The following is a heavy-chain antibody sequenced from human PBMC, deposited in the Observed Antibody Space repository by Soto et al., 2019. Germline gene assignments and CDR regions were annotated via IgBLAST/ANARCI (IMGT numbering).Heavy chain of an antibody. J-gene: IGHJ6*02. CDR1: GGSISSGGYS. CDR3: ASGYCSGGSCYGMDV. D-gene: IGHD2-15*01. CDR2: IYHSGST. Sequence: HLQLQESGSGLVKPSQTLSLTCAVSGGSISSGGYSWSWIRQPPGKGLEWIGYIYHSGSTYYNPSLKSRVTISVVRSKNQFSLKLSSVTAADTAVYYCASGYCSGGSCYGMDVWGQGTTVTVS. V-gene: IGHV4-30-2*01.